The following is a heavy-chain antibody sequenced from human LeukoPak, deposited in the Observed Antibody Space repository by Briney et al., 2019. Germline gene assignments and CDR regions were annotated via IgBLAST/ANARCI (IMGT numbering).Heavy chain of an antibody. CDR2: IYYSGST. D-gene: IGHD2-21*02. CDR1: GGSISSGGYF. Sequence: SQTLSLTCTVSGGSISSGGYFWSWIRQHPGKGLEWVGYIYYSGSTYYNPSLKGRVTISVDTSKNQFSLKLTSVTAADTAVYYCARGAPQTAIARAYYYYYYMDVWGKGTTVTVSS. V-gene: IGHV4-31*03. J-gene: IGHJ6*03. CDR3: ARGAPQTAIARAYYYYYYMDV.